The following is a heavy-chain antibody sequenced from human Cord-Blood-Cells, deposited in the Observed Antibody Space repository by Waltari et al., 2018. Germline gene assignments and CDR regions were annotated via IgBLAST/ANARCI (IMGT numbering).Heavy chain of an antibody. V-gene: IGHV3-21*01. CDR3: ARYSSSWYAFDI. Sequence: EVQLVESGGGLVKPGGSLRLSCAASGFTFSSYSMNWVRQAPGTGVGWVSSICSSSSYINYADSGKGRFTISRDNAKNSLYLQMNSLRAEDTAVDYCARYSSSWYAFDIWGQGTMVTVSS. CDR2: ICSSSSYI. D-gene: IGHD6-13*01. J-gene: IGHJ3*02. CDR1: GFTFSSYS.